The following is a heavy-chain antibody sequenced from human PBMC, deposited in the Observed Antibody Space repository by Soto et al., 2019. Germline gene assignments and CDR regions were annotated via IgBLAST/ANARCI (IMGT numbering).Heavy chain of an antibody. Sequence: GASVKVSCKASGYTFTSYDINWVRQATGQGLEWMGWMNPNSGNTGYAQKFQGRVTMTRNTSISTAYMELSRLRSEDTAVYYCASEKGVAATAVNSNLFDPWGQGTLDTVSS. V-gene: IGHV1-8*01. D-gene: IGHD2-15*01. J-gene: IGHJ5*02. CDR2: MNPNSGNT. CDR1: GYTFTSYD. CDR3: ASEKGVAATAVNSNLFDP.